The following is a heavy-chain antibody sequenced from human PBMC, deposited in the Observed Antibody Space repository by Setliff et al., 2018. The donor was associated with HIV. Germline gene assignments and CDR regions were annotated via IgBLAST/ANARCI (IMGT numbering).Heavy chain of an antibody. J-gene: IGHJ1*01. D-gene: IGHD6-19*01. CDR2: ISSSSSTI. Sequence: PGGSLRLSCAASGFTFSSYSMNWVRQAPGKGLEWVSSISSSSSTIYYADSVKGRFTISRDNAKNSLYLQMNSLSAEDTAVYYCASHPWSVSGWYAVFFRHWGQGTLVTVSS. V-gene: IGHV3-21*04. CDR3: ASHPWSVSGWYAVFFRH. CDR1: GFTFSSYS.